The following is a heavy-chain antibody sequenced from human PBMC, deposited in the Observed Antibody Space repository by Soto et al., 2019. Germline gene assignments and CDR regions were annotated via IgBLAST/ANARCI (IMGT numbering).Heavy chain of an antibody. Sequence: SETLSLTCTVSGGSISSGGYYWSWIRQHPGKGLEWIGYIYYSGSTYYNPSLKSRVTISVDTSKNQFSLKLSSVTAADTAVYYCAREGTTVTTRYYYYYYMDVWGKGTTVTVSS. J-gene: IGHJ6*03. V-gene: IGHV4-31*03. D-gene: IGHD4-4*01. CDR1: GGSISSGGYY. CDR3: AREGTTVTTRYYYYYYMDV. CDR2: IYYSGST.